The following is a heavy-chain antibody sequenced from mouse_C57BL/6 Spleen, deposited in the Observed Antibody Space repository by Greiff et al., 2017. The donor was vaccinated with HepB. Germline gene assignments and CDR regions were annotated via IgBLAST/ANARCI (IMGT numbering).Heavy chain of an antibody. J-gene: IGHJ2*01. Sequence: QVQLQQPGAELVRPGSSVKLSCKASGYTFTSYWMDWVKQRPGQGLEWIGNIYPSDSETHYNQKFKDKATLTVDNSSSTAYMQLSSLPSEDSAVYDCARGATVTDEYYFDYWGQGTTLTVSS. CDR3: ARGATVTDEYYFDY. D-gene: IGHD1-1*01. V-gene: IGHV1-61*01. CDR1: GYTFTSYW. CDR2: IYPSDSET.